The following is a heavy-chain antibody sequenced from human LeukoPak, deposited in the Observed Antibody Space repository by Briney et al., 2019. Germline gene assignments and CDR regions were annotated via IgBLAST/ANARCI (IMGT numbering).Heavy chain of an antibody. CDR2: IHRSGNT. Sequence: PSETLSLTCAVYGGSFSGDYWSWIRQPPGKGLEWIGEIHRSGNTNYNPSLKSRVTISADTDTNQFSLTLYSVTAADTALYYCAREFCGSPSCYDAFDIWGQGTMFTVSS. J-gene: IGHJ3*02. CDR1: GGSFSGDY. V-gene: IGHV4-34*01. CDR3: AREFCGSPSCYDAFDI. D-gene: IGHD2-2*01.